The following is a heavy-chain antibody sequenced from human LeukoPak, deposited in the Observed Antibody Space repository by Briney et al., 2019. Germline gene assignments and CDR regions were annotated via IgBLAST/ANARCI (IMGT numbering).Heavy chain of an antibody. CDR3: ARRTGYSSGWYAY. CDR2: ISYDGSNK. V-gene: IGHV3-30*04. D-gene: IGHD6-19*01. CDR1: GVTFSSYA. J-gene: IGHJ4*02. Sequence: PGGSLRLSCAASGVTFSSYAMHWVRQAPGKGLEWGAVISYDGSNKYYADSVTGPFTISRDNSKNPLYLQMNSLRAEDTAVYYCARRTGYSSGWYAYWGPGTLVTVSS.